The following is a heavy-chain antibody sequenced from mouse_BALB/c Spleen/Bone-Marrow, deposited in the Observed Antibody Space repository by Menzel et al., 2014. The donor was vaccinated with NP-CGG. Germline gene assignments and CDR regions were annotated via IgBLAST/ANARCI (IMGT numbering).Heavy chain of an antibody. J-gene: IGHJ3*01. Sequence: EVKLVESGAELVKPGASVKLSCTASGFNIXDTYMHWVKQRPEQGLEWIGRIDPANGNTKYDPKFQGKATITADTSSKTSYLQLSSLTSEFTAVDYCARWELGRAWFAYWGQGTLVTVSA. V-gene: IGHV14-3*02. CDR2: IDPANGNT. CDR3: ARWELGRAWFAY. CDR1: GFNIXDTY. D-gene: IGHD4-1*01.